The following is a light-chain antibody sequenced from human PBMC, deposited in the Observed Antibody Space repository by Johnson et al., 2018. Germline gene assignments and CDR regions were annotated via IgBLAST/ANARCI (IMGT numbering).Light chain of an antibody. J-gene: IGLJ1*01. CDR3: GTWDSSLSAGNV. CDR1: SSNIGNNY. Sequence: QSVLTQPPSVSAPPGQKATISCSGSSSNIGNNYVSWYQQPPGTASKLLIYETNKRPSGIPERFSGSNSGTSVTLGITALQTGDEADYYCGTWDSSLSAGNVFGTGTKVTVL. CDR2: ETN. V-gene: IGLV1-51*02.